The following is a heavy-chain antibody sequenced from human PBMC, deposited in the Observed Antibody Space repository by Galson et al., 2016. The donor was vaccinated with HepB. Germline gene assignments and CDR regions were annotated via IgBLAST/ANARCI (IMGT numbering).Heavy chain of an antibody. CDR1: GFIFSAYN. CDR3: ARDDYFRLGY. CDR2: ITSSSGTT. D-gene: IGHD3-16*01. V-gene: IGHV3-48*02. J-gene: IGHJ4*02. Sequence: SLRLSCAASGFIFSAYNMNWARQAPGKGLEWIAWITSSSGTTYYADSVKGRFTISRDNAKNSLYLEMNSLRDEDTAVYYCARDDYFRLGYWGQGTLVTVSS.